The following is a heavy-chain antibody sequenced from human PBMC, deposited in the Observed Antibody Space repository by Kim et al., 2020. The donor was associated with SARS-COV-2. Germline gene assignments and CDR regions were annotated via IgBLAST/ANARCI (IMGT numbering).Heavy chain of an antibody. CDR2: INLNSRGT. Sequence: ASVKVSCKASGYIFTKYYIHWVRQAPGHGIEWMSLINLNSRGTKYGQAFQGRVSMSRNASIDTVYIDVSRLTSDDTAVYYCARGGLAGSLGYYGLDIWGQGTAFTVS. CDR3: ARGGLAGSLGYYGLDI. D-gene: IGHD3-16*01. CDR1: GYIFTKYY. V-gene: IGHV1-2*02. J-gene: IGHJ6*02.